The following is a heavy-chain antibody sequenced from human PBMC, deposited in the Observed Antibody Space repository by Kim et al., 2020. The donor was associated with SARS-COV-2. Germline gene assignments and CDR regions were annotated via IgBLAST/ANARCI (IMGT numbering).Heavy chain of an antibody. D-gene: IGHD3-16*01. CDR1: GGSISSYY. CDR3: ATGQLPSERLGDEGGWFDP. J-gene: IGHJ5*02. CDR2: IYYSGST. Sequence: SETLSLTCTVSGGSISSYYWSWIRQPPGKGLEWIGYIYYSGSTNYNPSLKSRVTISVDTSKNQFSLKLSSVTAADTAVYYCATGQLPSERLGDEGGWFDPWGQGTLVTVSS. V-gene: IGHV4-59*13.